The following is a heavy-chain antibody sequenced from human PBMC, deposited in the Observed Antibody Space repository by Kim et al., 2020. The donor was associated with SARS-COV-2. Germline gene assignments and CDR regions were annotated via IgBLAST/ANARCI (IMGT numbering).Heavy chain of an antibody. D-gene: IGHD6-19*01. CDR3: AKDLRRLAVAGTDY. V-gene: IGHV3-33*03. Sequence: VKGRSTISRDKSRNTLYLQMNRLRAEDTAVYYCAKDLRRLAVAGTDYWGQGSLVTVSS. J-gene: IGHJ4*02.